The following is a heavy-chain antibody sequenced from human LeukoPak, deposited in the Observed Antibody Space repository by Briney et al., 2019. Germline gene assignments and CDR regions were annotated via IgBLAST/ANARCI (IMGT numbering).Heavy chain of an antibody. Sequence: GGSLRLSCEASGFTFSSDAMSWVRQAPGKGLEWVSAISGSGSSPYYADSVKGRFTVSRDNTKNTLYLQMSSLRVEDTALYYCAKGRLWGRGGYHYYYMDVWGKGTAVTISS. D-gene: IGHD3-16*01. CDR1: GFTFSSDA. J-gene: IGHJ6*03. CDR2: ISGSGSSP. V-gene: IGHV3-23*01. CDR3: AKGRLWGRGGYHYYYMDV.